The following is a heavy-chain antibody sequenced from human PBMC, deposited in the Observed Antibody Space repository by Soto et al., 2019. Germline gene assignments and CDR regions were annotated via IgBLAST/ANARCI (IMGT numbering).Heavy chain of an antibody. CDR2: ISSSSSYI. CDR1: GFTFSSYS. CDR3: ARGSAAGTLYNWFDP. D-gene: IGHD6-13*01. J-gene: IGHJ5*02. Sequence: EVQLVESGGGLVKPGGSLRLSCAASGFTFSSYSMNWVRQAPGKGLEWVSSISSSSSYIYYADSVKGRFTISRDNAKNSLYLQMNRLRAEDTAVYYCARGSAAGTLYNWFDPWGQGTLVTVSS. V-gene: IGHV3-21*01.